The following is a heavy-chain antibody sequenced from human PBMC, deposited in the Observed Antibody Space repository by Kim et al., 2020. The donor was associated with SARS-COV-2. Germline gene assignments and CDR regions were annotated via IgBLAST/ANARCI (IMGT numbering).Heavy chain of an antibody. J-gene: IGHJ4*02. Sequence: YADSVKGRFTISRDNSKNTLYLQMNSLRAEDTAVYYCAKDCSSTSCYPDYWGQGTLVTVSS. D-gene: IGHD2-2*01. CDR3: AKDCSSTSCYPDY. V-gene: IGHV3-23*01.